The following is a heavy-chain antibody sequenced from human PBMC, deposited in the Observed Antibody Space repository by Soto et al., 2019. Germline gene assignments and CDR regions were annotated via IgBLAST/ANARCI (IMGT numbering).Heavy chain of an antibody. CDR1: GGSISSSSYY. CDR2: IYYSGST. V-gene: IGHV4-39*01. Sequence: QLQLQESGPGLVKPSETLSLTCTVSGGSISSSSYYWGWIRQPPGKGLEWIGSIYYSGSTYYNPSLKSRVTISVDTSKNQFSLKLSSVTAADTAVYYCARHPCSSTSCYTGIPYYYGMDVWGQGTTVTVSS. D-gene: IGHD2-2*02. CDR3: ARHPCSSTSCYTGIPYYYGMDV. J-gene: IGHJ6*02.